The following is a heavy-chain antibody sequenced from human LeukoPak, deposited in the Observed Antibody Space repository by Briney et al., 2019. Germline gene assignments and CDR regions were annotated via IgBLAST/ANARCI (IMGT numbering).Heavy chain of an antibody. J-gene: IGHJ3*02. V-gene: IGHV3-53*01. CDR3: ARGGAYGSGNHYRGGAFDI. D-gene: IGHD3-10*01. CDR2: IYSGGST. CDR1: GFTVSSNY. Sequence: GGSLRLSCAASGFTVSSNYMSWVRQAPGKGLEWVSVIYSGGSTYYADSVKGRFTISRDNSKNTLYLQMNSLRAEDTAVYYCARGGAYGSGNHYRGGAFDIWGQGTMVTVSS.